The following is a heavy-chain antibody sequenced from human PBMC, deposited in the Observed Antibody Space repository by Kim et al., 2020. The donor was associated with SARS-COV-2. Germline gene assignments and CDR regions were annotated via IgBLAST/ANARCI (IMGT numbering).Heavy chain of an antibody. V-gene: IGHV4-31*03. J-gene: IGHJ6*02. CDR3: AKGGTEAVYYYYYYGLDF. Sequence: SETLSLTCTVSGGSISSGGYYWSWIRQHPGKGLEWIGYIYYSGSTYYNPSLKRRVTISVDTSKNQFSLKLSSVTAADTAVYYCAKGGTEAVYYYYYYGLDFWGQGTTVTVSS. CDR1: GGSISSGGYY. D-gene: IGHD3-16*01. CDR2: IYYSGST.